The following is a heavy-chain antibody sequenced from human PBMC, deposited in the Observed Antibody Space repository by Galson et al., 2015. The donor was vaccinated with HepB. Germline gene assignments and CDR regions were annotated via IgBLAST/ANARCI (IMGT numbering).Heavy chain of an antibody. Sequence: SLRLSCAASGFTFSSYSLNWVRQAPGKGLEWVSSISSSSSYIYYADSVKGRFTISRDNAKNSLYLQMNSLRAEDTAVYYCARDSLGSSSPHYYYYYGMDVWGQGTTVTVSS. D-gene: IGHD6-6*01. J-gene: IGHJ6*02. CDR2: ISSSSSYI. V-gene: IGHV3-21*01. CDR3: ARDSLGSSSPHYYYYYGMDV. CDR1: GFTFSSYS.